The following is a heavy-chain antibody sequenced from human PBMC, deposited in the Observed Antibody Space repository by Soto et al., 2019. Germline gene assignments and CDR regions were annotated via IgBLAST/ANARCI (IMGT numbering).Heavy chain of an antibody. CDR3: ATWVDYGDFEGFDF. V-gene: IGHV1-2*04. CDR1: GYTFTSYY. D-gene: IGHD4-17*01. CDR2: VDPNGGGS. J-gene: IGHJ4*02. Sequence: ASVKVSCKASGYTFTSYYMHWVRQAPGQGLEWMGWVDPNGGGSNSAQKFQGSVTMTWDTSITTAYLDLTRLTTNDTATYFCATWVDYGDFEGFDFWGQGTLVTVSS.